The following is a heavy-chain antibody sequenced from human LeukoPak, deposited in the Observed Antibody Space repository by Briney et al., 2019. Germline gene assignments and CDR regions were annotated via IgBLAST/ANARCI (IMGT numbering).Heavy chain of an antibody. J-gene: IGHJ4*02. CDR1: GFTFSSYA. Sequence: GGSLRLSCAASGFTFSSYAMSWVRQAPGKGLEWVSAISGSGGSTYYADSVKGRFTISRDNSKNTLYLLMNSLRAEDTALYYCAKDLRGPYYGSGSFGYYFDYWGQGTLVTVSS. V-gene: IGHV3-23*01. CDR2: ISGSGGST. CDR3: AKDLRGPYYGSGSFGYYFDY. D-gene: IGHD3-10*01.